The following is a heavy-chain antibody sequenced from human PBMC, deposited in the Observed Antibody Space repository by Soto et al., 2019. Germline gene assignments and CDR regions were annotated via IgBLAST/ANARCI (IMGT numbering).Heavy chain of an antibody. CDR1: GYTFTSYG. Sequence: QVQLVQSGAEVNKPGASVKVSCKASGYTFTSYGISWVRQAPGQGLEWMGWISIYNGNTNYAQKLQGRVTMTTDTSTSTAYMELRSLRSDDTAVYYCARDVRSHDYGHYYYGMDVWGDGTTVTGSS. CDR3: ARDVRSHDYGHYYYGMDV. V-gene: IGHV1-18*01. J-gene: IGHJ6*02. D-gene: IGHD4-17*01. CDR2: ISIYNGNT.